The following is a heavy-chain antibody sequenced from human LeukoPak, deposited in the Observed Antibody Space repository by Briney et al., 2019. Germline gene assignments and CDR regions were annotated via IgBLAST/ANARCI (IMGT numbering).Heavy chain of an antibody. CDR2: INPSGGST. CDR3: AREAVLGGLDV. CDR1: GYTFTNYQ. J-gene: IGHJ6*02. D-gene: IGHD2-8*02. V-gene: IGHV1-46*01. Sequence: ASVKVSCKASGYTFTNYQIHWVRQAPGQGLELMGIINPSGGSTSYAQKFQGRVTMTRDTSTITVYMELSSLRSEDTAVYYCAREAVLGGLDVWGQGTTVTGFS.